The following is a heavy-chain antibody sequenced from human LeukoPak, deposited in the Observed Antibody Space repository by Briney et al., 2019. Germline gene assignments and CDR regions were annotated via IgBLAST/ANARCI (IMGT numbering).Heavy chain of an antibody. Sequence: GGSLRPSCAASGFTFSRFWMNWVRRAPGRGLEWVANIDQSGGRNNYVDSVKGRFTISRDNAKNSLFLEMSSLRADDTAVYFCARDVEGGTFDIWGQGTTVTVSS. CDR3: ARDVEGGTFDI. J-gene: IGHJ3*02. CDR2: IDQSGGRN. D-gene: IGHD3-16*01. CDR1: GFTFSRFW. V-gene: IGHV3-7*05.